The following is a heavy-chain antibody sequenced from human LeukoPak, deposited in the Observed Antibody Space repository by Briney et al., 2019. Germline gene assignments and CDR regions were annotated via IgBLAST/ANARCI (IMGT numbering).Heavy chain of an antibody. J-gene: IGHJ3*02. D-gene: IGHD3-22*01. Sequence: GPVKVSCKASGYTFPSYFMHWVRQAPGQGLEWMGIINPTGGSTTYAQKFQGRVTITADESTSTAYMELSSLRSEDTAVYYCARDFTSYDSTADLAFDIWGQGTMVTVSS. CDR3: ARDFTSYDSTADLAFDI. CDR2: INPTGGST. CDR1: GYTFPSYF. V-gene: IGHV1-46*01.